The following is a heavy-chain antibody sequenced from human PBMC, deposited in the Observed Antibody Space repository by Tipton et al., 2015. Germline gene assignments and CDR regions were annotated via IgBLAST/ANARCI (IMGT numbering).Heavy chain of an antibody. Sequence: SLRLSCSAAGFTLSRYAMNWVRQAPGKGLAYVSAITTNGYSTYYADSVRGRFTISRDNSKNTLYLQMSSLRAEDTAVYYCVKDGYYYDSGGYSPLDYWCQGTLVTVSS. J-gene: IGHJ4*02. CDR2: ITTNGYST. CDR3: VKDGYYYDSGGYSPLDY. V-gene: IGHV3-64D*08. CDR1: GFTLSRYA. D-gene: IGHD3-22*01.